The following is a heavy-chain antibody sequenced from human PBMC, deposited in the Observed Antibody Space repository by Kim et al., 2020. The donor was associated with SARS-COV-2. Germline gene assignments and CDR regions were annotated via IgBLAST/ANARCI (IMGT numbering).Heavy chain of an antibody. CDR3: LSSSPTADY. V-gene: IGHV3-74*01. Sequence: GGSLILSCAGSGFTFSSYWMHWVRQAPGKGLVWVSRVNSDGSSTTYADSVKGRFTISRDNAKNTLYLQMNSLRAEDTAVYYCLSSSPTADYRGQGTLVTVSS. D-gene: IGHD6-6*01. CDR2: VNSDGSST. J-gene: IGHJ4*02. CDR1: GFTFSSYW.